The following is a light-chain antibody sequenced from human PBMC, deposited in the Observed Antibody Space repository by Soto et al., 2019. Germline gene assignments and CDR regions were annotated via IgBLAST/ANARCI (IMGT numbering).Light chain of an antibody. Sequence: QSVLTQPASVSGSPGQWITISCTGTSSDVGSYNLVSWYQQHPGKAPKLMIYEGSKRPSGVSNRFSGSKSGNTASLTISGLQAEDEADYYCCSYAGSNAIHVVFGGGTKLTVL. CDR1: SSDVGSYNL. J-gene: IGLJ2*01. CDR2: EGS. CDR3: CSYAGSNAIHVV. V-gene: IGLV2-23*03.